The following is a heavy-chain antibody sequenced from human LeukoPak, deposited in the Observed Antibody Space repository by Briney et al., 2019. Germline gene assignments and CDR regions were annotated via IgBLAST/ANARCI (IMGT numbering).Heavy chain of an antibody. Sequence: GGSLRLSCAASGFTFNNYSMNWVRQAPGKGLEWASYISNTSVTISYADSVKGRFTISRDNAKNSLYLQMNSLRVEDTAVYYCARISMIRGVTWYYYYMDVWGKGTTVTVSS. CDR3: ARISMIRGVTWYYYYMDV. CDR1: GFTFNNYS. CDR2: ISNTSVTI. V-gene: IGHV3-48*01. J-gene: IGHJ6*03. D-gene: IGHD3-10*01.